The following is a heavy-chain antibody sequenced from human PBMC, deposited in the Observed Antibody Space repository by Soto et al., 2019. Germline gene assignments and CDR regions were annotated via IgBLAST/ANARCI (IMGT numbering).Heavy chain of an antibody. Sequence: GSLRLSCSASGCSISDYGMEWFRQAPGKGLEWVALISYDGNNTYYADSVKGRLTISSDNSKDTLFLQMTGLRAEDTAVYYCAKGAGDRLSLGMDVWGQGTTVTVSS. V-gene: IGHV3-30*18. J-gene: IGHJ6*02. D-gene: IGHD1-26*01. CDR2: ISYDGNNT. CDR1: GCSISDYG. CDR3: AKGAGDRLSLGMDV.